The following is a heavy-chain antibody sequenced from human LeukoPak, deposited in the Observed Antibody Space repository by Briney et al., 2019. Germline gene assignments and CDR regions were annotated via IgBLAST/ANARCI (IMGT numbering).Heavy chain of an antibody. Sequence: SETLSLTCAVYGGSFSGYYWSWIRQPPGKGLEGIGEIYHSGSTNYNPSLKSRVTISVDTSKNQFSLKLSSATAADTAVYYCARGCETGTTRWFDPWGQGTLVTVSS. J-gene: IGHJ5*02. CDR2: IYHSGST. D-gene: IGHD1-7*01. CDR1: GGSFSGYY. CDR3: ARGCETGTTRWFDP. V-gene: IGHV4-34*01.